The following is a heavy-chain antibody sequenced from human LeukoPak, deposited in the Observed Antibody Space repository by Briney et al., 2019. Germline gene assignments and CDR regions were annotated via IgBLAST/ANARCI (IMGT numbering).Heavy chain of an antibody. D-gene: IGHD4-17*01. CDR3: ARDLRGGVTTEDY. CDR2: ISGSGGRA. V-gene: IGHV3-23*01. Sequence: GGSLRLSCAASGFTFNNYAMSWVRQAPGEGLEWVSAISGSGGRAYYADSVKGRFTISRDNSKDTLYLQMNSLRAEDTAVYYCARDLRGGVTTEDYWGQGTLVTVSS. CDR1: GFTFNNYA. J-gene: IGHJ4*02.